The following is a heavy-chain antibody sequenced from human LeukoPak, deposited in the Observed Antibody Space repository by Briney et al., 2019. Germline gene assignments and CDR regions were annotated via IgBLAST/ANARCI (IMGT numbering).Heavy chain of an antibody. V-gene: IGHV1-18*01. Sequence: GASVKVSCKASGYTFTSYGISWVRQAPGQGLEWMGWISAYNGNTNYAQKLQGRVTMTTDTSTSTAYMELRSLRSDDTAVYYCARDPRGAAAYYYYGMDVWGQGTTVTVSS. J-gene: IGHJ6*02. CDR3: ARDPRGAAAYYYYGMDV. D-gene: IGHD1-26*01. CDR1: GYTFTSYG. CDR2: ISAYNGNT.